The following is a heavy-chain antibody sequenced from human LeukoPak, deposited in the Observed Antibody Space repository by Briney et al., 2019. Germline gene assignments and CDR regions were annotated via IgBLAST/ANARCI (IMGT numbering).Heavy chain of an antibody. CDR3: TRRGGYSGYDPEGDY. J-gene: IGHJ4*02. CDR2: IRSKANSYAT. CDR1: GFTFSGSA. Sequence: PGGSLRLSCAASGFTFSGSAMHWARQASGKGLEWVGRIRSKANSYATAYAASVKGRFSISRDDSKNTAYLQMNSLKTEDTAVYYCTRRGGYSGYDPEGDYWGQGTLVTVSS. V-gene: IGHV3-73*01. D-gene: IGHD5-12*01.